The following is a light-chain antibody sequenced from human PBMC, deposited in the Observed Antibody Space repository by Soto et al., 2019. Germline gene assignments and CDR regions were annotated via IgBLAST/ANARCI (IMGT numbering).Light chain of an antibody. CDR3: QTWGTGK. V-gene: IGLV4-69*01. CDR2: LNSDGSH. J-gene: IGLJ2*01. Sequence: QPVLTQSPSASASLGASVKLTCTLSSGHSSYAIAWHQQQPEKGPRYLMKLNSDGSHSKGDGIPDRFSGSSSGAERYLTISSLQSEDEADYYCQTWGTGKVGGGTKLTVL. CDR1: SGHSSYA.